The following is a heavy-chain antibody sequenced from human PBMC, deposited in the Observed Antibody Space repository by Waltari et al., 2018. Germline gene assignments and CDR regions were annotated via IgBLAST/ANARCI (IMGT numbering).Heavy chain of an antibody. V-gene: IGHV1-69*01. D-gene: IGHD6-19*01. CDR1: GGTFSSYA. CDR3: ARERIAVAGTYYYYGMDV. J-gene: IGHJ6*02. Sequence: QVQLVQSGAEVKKPGSSVKVSCKASGGTFSSYAISWVRQAPGQGLEWMGGIIPIFGTANYAQKFQGRVTITADESKSTAYMELSSLRSEDTAVYYCARERIAVAGTYYYYGMDVWGQGTTVTVSS. CDR2: IIPIFGTA.